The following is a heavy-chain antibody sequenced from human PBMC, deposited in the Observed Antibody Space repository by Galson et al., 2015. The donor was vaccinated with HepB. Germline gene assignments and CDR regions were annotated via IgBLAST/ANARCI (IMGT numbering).Heavy chain of an antibody. J-gene: IGHJ6*02. CDR3: ARLTYYYDSSGYYGKRNLSFYYYGMDV. Sequence: SVKVSCKASGGTFSSYAISWVRQAPGQGLEWMGGIIPIFGTANYAQKFQGRVTITTDESTSTAYMELSSLRSEDTAVYYCARLTYYYDSSGYYGKRNLSFYYYGMDVWGQGTTVTVSS. CDR1: GGTFSSYA. V-gene: IGHV1-69*05. CDR2: IIPIFGTA. D-gene: IGHD3-22*01.